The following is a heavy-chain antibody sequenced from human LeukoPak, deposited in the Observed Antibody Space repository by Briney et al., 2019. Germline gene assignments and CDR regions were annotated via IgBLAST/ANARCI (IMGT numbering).Heavy chain of an antibody. V-gene: IGHV4-34*01. CDR2: INHSGST. CDR3: ARGFAPDY. CDR1: GGSFSGYY. J-gene: IGHJ4*02. Sequence: SETLSLTCAVYGGSFSGYYWSWIRQPPGKGLEWIGEINHSGSTNYNPSLKSRVTISVDTSKNQFSLKLSSVIAADTAVYYCARGFAPDYWGQGTLVTVSS.